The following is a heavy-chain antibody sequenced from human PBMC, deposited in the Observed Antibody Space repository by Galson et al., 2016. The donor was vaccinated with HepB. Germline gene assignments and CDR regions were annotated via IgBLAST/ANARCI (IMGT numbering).Heavy chain of an antibody. CDR2: ISWNSGSI. V-gene: IGHV3-9*01. J-gene: IGHJ4*02. Sequence: SLRLSCAASGFTFNDYAMHWVRQAPGKGLEWVSGISWNSGSIGYADSVKGRFPISRDNAKNSLYLQMNSLRAEDTAFYYCAKSYYDYVWGSYRYTSIDYWGQGTLVTVSS. CDR3: AKSYYDYVWGSYRYTSIDY. D-gene: IGHD3-16*02. CDR1: GFTFNDYA.